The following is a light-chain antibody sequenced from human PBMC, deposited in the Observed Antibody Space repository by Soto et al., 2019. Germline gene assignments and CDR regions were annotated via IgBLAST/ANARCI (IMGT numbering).Light chain of an antibody. CDR2: AAS. V-gene: IGKV1-12*01. J-gene: IGKJ5*01. Sequence: IQITHSPSSVCGPVLDRVTLTCLASQGISSWLAWYQQKPGKAPKLLIYAASSLQRGVPSRFSGSGSGTDFTLTISSLQPEDFATYYCQQANSFPINFGQGTQLEIK. CDR1: QGISSW. CDR3: QQANSFPIN.